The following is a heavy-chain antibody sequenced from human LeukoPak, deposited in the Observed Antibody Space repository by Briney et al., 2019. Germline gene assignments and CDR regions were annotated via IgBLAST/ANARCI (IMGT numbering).Heavy chain of an antibody. V-gene: IGHV3-23*01. CDR1: GFTFSAYA. CDR3: AKLKQWQPQRYFFEY. CDR2: FSGTSTN. D-gene: IGHD6-19*01. J-gene: IGHJ4*02. Sequence: GGSLRLSCEASGFTFSAYAMTWVRQAPGKGLEWVSTFSGTSTNSYADAVKGRVTISRDNSKNTLYLQMNSLRAEDTAVYYCAKLKQWQPQRYFFEYWGQGALVTVAS.